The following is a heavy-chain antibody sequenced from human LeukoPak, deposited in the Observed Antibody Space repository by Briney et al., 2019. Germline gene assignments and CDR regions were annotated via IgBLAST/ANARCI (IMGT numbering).Heavy chain of an antibody. CDR3: ARDTRYCTNGVCCFLKV. CDR2: ISYDGSNK. D-gene: IGHD2-8*01. J-gene: IGHJ4*02. Sequence: GGSLRLSCAASGFTFSSYAMHWVRQAPGKGLEWVAVISYDGSNKYYADSVKGRFTISRDNSKNTLYLQMNSLRAEDTAVYYCARDTRYCTNGVCCFLKVWGQGTLVTVSS. V-gene: IGHV3-30-3*01. CDR1: GFTFSSYA.